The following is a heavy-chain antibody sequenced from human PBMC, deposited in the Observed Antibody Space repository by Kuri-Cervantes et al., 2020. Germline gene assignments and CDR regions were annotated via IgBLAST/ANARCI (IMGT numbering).Heavy chain of an antibody. V-gene: IGHV3-30*03. J-gene: IGHJ4*02. CDR1: GFTFSSYG. Sequence: GGSLRPSCAASGFTFSSYGMHWVRQAPGKGLEWVAVISYDGSNKYYADSVKGRFTISRDNSKNTLYLQMNSLRAEDTAVYYCARGYCGGGSCYLFFDYWGQGTLVTVSS. D-gene: IGHD2-15*01. CDR2: ISYDGSNK. CDR3: ARGYCGGGSCYLFFDY.